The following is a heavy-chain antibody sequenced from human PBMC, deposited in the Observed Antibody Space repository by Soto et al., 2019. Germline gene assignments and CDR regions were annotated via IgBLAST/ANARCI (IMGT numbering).Heavy chain of an antibody. CDR2: VYTDGTA. D-gene: IGHD4-17*01. J-gene: IGHJ6*04. V-gene: IGHV4-4*07. CDR1: GNSMFTYY. Sequence: QVHLQESGPGLVKPSGTLSLICTVSGNSMFTYYWSWIRQPAGKGLEWIGRVYTDGTAIYNPSLKSRVTMSVDMSTNQFSLNVNSVTAADTAVYYCAKGGFVDGDYMQHVMDVWGKWATVIVSP. CDR3: AKGGFVDGDYMQHVMDV.